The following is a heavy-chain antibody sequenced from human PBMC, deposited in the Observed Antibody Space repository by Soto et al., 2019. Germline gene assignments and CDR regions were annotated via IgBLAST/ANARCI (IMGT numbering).Heavy chain of an antibody. J-gene: IGHJ4*02. Sequence: SETLSLTCTVSGGSISSYYWSWIRQPPGKGLEWIGYIYYSGSTNYNPSLKSRVTISVDTSKNQFSLKLSSVTAADTAVYYCARLPGLWFGELSQPFDYWGQGTLVTVSS. CDR1: GGSISSYY. CDR2: IYYSGST. V-gene: IGHV4-59*08. D-gene: IGHD3-10*01. CDR3: ARLPGLWFGELSQPFDY.